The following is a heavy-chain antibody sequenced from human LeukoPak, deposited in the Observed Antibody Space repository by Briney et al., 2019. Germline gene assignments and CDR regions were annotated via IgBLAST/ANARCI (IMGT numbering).Heavy chain of an antibody. D-gene: IGHD5-24*01. CDR1: GFTVSSNY. CDR2: IYSGGST. V-gene: IGHV3-53*01. J-gene: IGHJ4*02. Sequence: GGSLRLSCAASGFTVSSNYMGWVRQAPGKGLEWVSVIYSGGSTYYADSVKGRFTISRDNSKNTLYLQMNSLRAEDTAVYYCARGDSLFTYYFDCWGQGTLVTVSS. CDR3: ARGDSLFTYYFDC.